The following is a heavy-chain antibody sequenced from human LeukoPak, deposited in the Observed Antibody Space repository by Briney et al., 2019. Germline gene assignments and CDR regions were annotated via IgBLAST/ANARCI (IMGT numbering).Heavy chain of an antibody. CDR3: ARPLDCSSTTCSGSFLY. CDR1: GGSFSGYF. CDR2: IDRRGSA. V-gene: IGHV4-34*01. J-gene: IGHJ4*02. Sequence: SETLSLTCAVYGGSFSGYFWSWIRQPPGTGLEWSGEIDRRGSATYNPSLKSRVTISVDTSKNQFSLKLNSVTAADTAVYYCARPLDCSSTTCSGSFLYWGQGTLVTVSS. D-gene: IGHD2-2*01.